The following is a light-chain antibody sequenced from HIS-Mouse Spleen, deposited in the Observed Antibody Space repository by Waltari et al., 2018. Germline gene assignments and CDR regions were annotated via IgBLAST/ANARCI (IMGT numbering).Light chain of an antibody. CDR3: QQYNSWWT. CDR1: QSISSW. V-gene: IGKV1-5*03. CDR2: KAS. J-gene: IGKJ1*01. Sequence: DIQMTQSPSTLSASVGDRVTITCRASQSISSWLAWYQQKPGKAPKLLIYKASSLESGVPSRFSGSGSGPEFTLTISSLQPDDFATYYCQQYNSWWTFGQGTKVEIK.